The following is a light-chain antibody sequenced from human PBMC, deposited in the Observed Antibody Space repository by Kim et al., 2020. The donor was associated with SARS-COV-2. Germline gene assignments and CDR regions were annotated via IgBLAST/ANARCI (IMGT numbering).Light chain of an antibody. Sequence: QLVLTQSSSASASLGSSVKLTCTLSSGHSSYIIAWHQQQPGKAPRYLMKLEGSGSYNKGSGVPDRFSGSSSGADRYLTISNLQSEDEADYYCETWDSNPWVFGGGTK. V-gene: IGLV4-60*03. CDR1: SGHSSYI. CDR3: ETWDSNPWV. CDR2: LEGSGSY. J-gene: IGLJ3*02.